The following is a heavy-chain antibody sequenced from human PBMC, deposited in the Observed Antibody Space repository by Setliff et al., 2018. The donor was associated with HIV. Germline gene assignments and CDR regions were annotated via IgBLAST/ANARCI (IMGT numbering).Heavy chain of an antibody. CDR1: GFTFSSYG. J-gene: IGHJ4*02. V-gene: IGHV3-30*02. Sequence: GGSLRLSCAASGFTFSSYGMHWVRQAPGKGLEWVAFIHYDGSNKYYADSVKGRFTISRDNSKITLYLQMNSLRTEDTAVYYCATGAYCSGGSCYQHLDYWGQGTLVTVSS. CDR2: IHYDGSNK. CDR3: ATGAYCSGGSCYQHLDY. D-gene: IGHD2-15*01.